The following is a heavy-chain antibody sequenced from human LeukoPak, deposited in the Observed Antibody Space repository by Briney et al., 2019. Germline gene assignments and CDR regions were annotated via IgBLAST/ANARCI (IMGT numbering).Heavy chain of an antibody. J-gene: IGHJ4*02. D-gene: IGHD3-10*01. CDR1: GFTFSRYG. CDR3: ANSPYGSGSYYNVGY. CDR2: ISGSGGST. Sequence: GGSLRLSCVASGFTFSRYGMHWVRQAPGKGLEWVSAISGSGGSTYYADSVKGRFTISRDNSKNTLYLQMNSLRAEDTAVYYCANSPYGSGSYYNVGYWGQGTLVTVSS. V-gene: IGHV3-23*01.